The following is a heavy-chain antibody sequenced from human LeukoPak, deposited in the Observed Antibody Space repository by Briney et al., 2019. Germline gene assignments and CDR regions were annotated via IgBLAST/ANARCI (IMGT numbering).Heavy chain of an antibody. V-gene: IGHV3-23*01. CDR3: AKRRGEVPTAILDY. Sequence: PGGSLRLSCAASGFTFSSSAMSWVRQAPGKGLEWVSGISGSGGSPSYADSVKGRFTISRDNSKNTLYLQMNSLRAEDTAMYYCAKRRGEVPTAILDYWGQGTLVTVSS. CDR2: ISGSGGSP. CDR1: GFTFSSSA. J-gene: IGHJ4*02. D-gene: IGHD2-2*01.